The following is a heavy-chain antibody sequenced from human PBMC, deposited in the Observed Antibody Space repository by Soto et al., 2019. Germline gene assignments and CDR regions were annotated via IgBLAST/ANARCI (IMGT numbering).Heavy chain of an antibody. Sequence: ASVKVSCKASGYTFTRYGISWVRQAPGQGLEWMGWISGYNGDTNYAQKFQGRVTMTVDTSTTTAFMELTSLTSDDRAVYYCAKNGQPPYYYYGMDVWGQGTKVTVSS. D-gene: IGHD2-8*01. CDR2: ISGYNGDT. CDR1: GYTFTRYG. CDR3: AKNGQPPYYYYGMDV. J-gene: IGHJ6*02. V-gene: IGHV1-18*01.